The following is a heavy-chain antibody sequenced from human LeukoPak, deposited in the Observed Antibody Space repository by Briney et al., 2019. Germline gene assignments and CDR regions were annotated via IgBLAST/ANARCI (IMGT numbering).Heavy chain of an antibody. J-gene: IGHJ4*02. CDR1: GFTVSSNY. V-gene: IGHV3-53*01. D-gene: IGHD2-2*01. CDR3: ARGGMIVPVD. Sequence: GGSLRLSCAASGFTVSSNYMSWVRQAPGKGLEWVSVIYSGGSTFYADSVKGRFTISRDNSKNTLYLQLDSLRAEDTAVYYCARGGMIVPVDWGQGTLVTVSS. CDR2: IYSGGST.